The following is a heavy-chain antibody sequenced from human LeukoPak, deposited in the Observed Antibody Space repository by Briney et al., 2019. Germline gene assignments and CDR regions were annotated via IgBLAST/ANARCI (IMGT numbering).Heavy chain of an antibody. CDR3: AKDSSGCSGGSCYFRSDNWFDP. Sequence: PSETLSLTCSVSGGSTSNSGHYWGWLRQPPGKGLEWIGSVYFGGSTYYNPSLKSRVTISVDTSKNQFSLRVNSVTAEDTALYYCAKDSSGCSGGSCYFRSDNWFDPWGQGTLVTVSS. V-gene: IGHV4-39*07. CDR1: GGSTSNSGHY. CDR2: VYFGGST. D-gene: IGHD2-15*01. J-gene: IGHJ5*02.